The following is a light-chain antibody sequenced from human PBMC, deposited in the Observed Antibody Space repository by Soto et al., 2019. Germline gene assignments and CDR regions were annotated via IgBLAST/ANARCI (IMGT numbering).Light chain of an antibody. J-gene: IGLJ2*01. CDR1: SSDVGGYNY. CDR2: DVS. V-gene: IGLV2-14*01. CDR3: GSYTRSSTVV. Sequence: QPVLTQPASVSGSPGQSITISCTGTSSDVGGYNYVSWYQQHPGKAPKLMIYDVSNRPSGVSNRFSGSKSGNTASLTISGLQAEDEADYYCGSYTRSSTVVFGGGTKLTVL.